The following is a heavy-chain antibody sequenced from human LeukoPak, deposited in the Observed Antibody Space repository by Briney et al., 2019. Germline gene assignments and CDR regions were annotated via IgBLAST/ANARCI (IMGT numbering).Heavy chain of an antibody. V-gene: IGHV1-46*01. CDR1: GYTFTSYY. Sequence: ASVKVSCKASGYTFTSYYMHWVRQAPGQGLEWMGIINPSGGSTSYAQKFQGRVTMTRDTSTSTVYMGLSSLRSEDTAVYYCARVPLDHYGMDVWGKGTTVTVSS. CDR2: INPSGGST. CDR3: ARVPLDHYGMDV. J-gene: IGHJ6*04.